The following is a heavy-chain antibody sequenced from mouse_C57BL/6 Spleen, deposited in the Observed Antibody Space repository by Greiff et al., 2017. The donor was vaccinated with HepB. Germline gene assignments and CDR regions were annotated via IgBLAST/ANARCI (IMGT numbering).Heavy chain of an antibody. D-gene: IGHD2-4*01. CDR2: ISSGGSYT. J-gene: IGHJ1*03. Sequence: VQLKESGGDLVKPGGSLKLSCAASGFTFSSYGMSWVRQTPDKRLEWVATISSGGSYTYYPDSVKGRFTISRDNAKNTLYLQMSSLKSEDTAMYYCARQGDYDGRYFDVWGTGTTVTVSS. CDR1: GFTFSSYG. CDR3: ARQGDYDGRYFDV. V-gene: IGHV5-6*01.